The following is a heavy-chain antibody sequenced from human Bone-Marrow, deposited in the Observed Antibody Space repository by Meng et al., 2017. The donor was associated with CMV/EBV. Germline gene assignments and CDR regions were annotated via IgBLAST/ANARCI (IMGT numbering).Heavy chain of an antibody. Sequence: GGSLRLSCAASGFTFSSYSVNWVRQAPGKGLEWVAYISSTSKTLYYSDSVKGRFTISRDNAKNSLYLQMNVLRDEDTAIYYCARGATRDYYGSGYYFASWGQGPQVTVSS. J-gene: IGHJ4*02. V-gene: IGHV3-48*02. CDR2: ISSTSKTL. D-gene: IGHD3-10*01. CDR1: GFTFSSYS. CDR3: ARGATRDYYGSGYYFAS.